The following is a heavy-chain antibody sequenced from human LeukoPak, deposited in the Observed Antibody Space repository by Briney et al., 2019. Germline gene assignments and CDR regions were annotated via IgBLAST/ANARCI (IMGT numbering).Heavy chain of an antibody. V-gene: IGHV3-13*05. CDR1: GFTFSSYD. J-gene: IGHJ4*02. CDR2: IGTAGDP. Sequence: GGPLRLSCAASGFTFSSYDMHWVRQVTGKGLEWVSAIGTAGDPSYPGSVKGRFTISREIAKNSLYLQMNSLRDRDTAVYYCVSASRGWYYFDYWGQGTLVTVSS. D-gene: IGHD6-19*01. CDR3: VSASRGWYYFDY.